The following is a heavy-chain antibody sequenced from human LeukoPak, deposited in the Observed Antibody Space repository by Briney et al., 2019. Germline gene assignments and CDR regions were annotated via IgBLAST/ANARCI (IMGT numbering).Heavy chain of an antibody. Sequence: VASVKVSCKASGGTFSSYAISWVRQAPGQGLEWMGGIIPIFGTANYAQKFQGRVTITADESTSTAYMELSSLRSEDTAVYYCARGWLFVYYFDYWGQGTLGTVSS. CDR3: ARGWLFVYYFDY. CDR1: GGTFSSYA. D-gene: IGHD3-22*01. CDR2: IIPIFGTA. V-gene: IGHV1-69*13. J-gene: IGHJ4*02.